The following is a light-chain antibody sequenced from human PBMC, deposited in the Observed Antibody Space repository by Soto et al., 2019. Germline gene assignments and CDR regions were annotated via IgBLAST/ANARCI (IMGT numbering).Light chain of an antibody. CDR1: QSVSSY. CDR2: DAS. V-gene: IGKV3-11*01. CDR3: QQRSNWPAT. J-gene: IGKJ4*01. Sequence: EIVLTQSPATLSLSPGERATLSCRASQSVSSYLAWYQQKPGQAPRLLIYDASNRATGIPARFSGSGSGTDFTLTTSSLEPEDFAVYYCQQRSNWPATFGGGTKV.